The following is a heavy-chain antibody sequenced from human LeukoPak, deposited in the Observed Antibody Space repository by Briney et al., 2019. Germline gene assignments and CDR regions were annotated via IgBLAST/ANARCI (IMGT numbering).Heavy chain of an antibody. CDR1: KYIFTNYY. J-gene: IGHJ5*02. Sequence: ASVKVSCKAYKYIFTNYYIHWVRQAPGQGLEWMGWISPNSGGTNYAQKFQGRVTMTRDTSISTAYMELSRLRSDDTAVYYCARGLRITMVRGSRWFDPWGQGTLVTVSS. V-gene: IGHV1-2*02. D-gene: IGHD3-10*01. CDR2: ISPNSGGT. CDR3: ARGLRITMVRGSRWFDP.